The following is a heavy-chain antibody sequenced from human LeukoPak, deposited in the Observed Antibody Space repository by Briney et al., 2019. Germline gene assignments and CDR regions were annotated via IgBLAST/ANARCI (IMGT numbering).Heavy chain of an antibody. V-gene: IGHV1-46*01. CDR1: GYTFTSYY. D-gene: IGHD3-22*01. CDR3: AATTYYYDSSGYYSWAFDI. CDR2: INPSGGST. J-gene: IGHJ3*02. Sequence: GASVKVSCKASGYTFTSYYMHWVRQAPGQGLEWMGIINPSGGSTSYAQKFQGRVTMTRDMSTSTVYMELSSLRSEDTAVYYCAATTYYYDSSGYYSWAFDIWGQGTMVTVSS.